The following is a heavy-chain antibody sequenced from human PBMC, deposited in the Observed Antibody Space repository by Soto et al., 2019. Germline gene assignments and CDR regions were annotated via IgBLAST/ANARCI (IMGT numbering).Heavy chain of an antibody. V-gene: IGHV4-59*01. CDR3: ARDRRSSGWYWVDY. D-gene: IGHD6-19*01. CDR1: GGSISSYY. CDR2: IYYSGST. Sequence: SETLSLTCTVSGGSISSYYWSWTRQPPGKGLEWIGYIYYSGSTNYNPSLKSRVTISVDTSKNQFSLKLSSVTAADTAVYYCARDRRSSGWYWVDYWGQGTLVTVSS. J-gene: IGHJ4*02.